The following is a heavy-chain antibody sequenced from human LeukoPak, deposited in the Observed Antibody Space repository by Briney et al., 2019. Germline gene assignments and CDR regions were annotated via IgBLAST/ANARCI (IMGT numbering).Heavy chain of an antibody. V-gene: IGHV3-7*01. CDR3: SRWNFAFDI. J-gene: IGHJ3*02. CDR2: IEQLGNAK. D-gene: IGHD1-7*01. CDR1: TFTFGDYY. Sequence: PGGSLRLSCAASTFTFGDYYMGWVRQAPGKGLEWVAYIEQLGNAKSYIDSVKGRVTISRDNAKSSLYLQMDSLRVEDTAVYYCSRWNFAFDIWGQGTMVTVSS.